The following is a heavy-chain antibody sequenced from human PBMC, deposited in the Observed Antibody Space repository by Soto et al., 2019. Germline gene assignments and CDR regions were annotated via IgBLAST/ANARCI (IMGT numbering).Heavy chain of an antibody. V-gene: IGHV3-11*06. CDR1: GFAFSDYY. J-gene: IGHJ5*02. Sequence: PGGSLRLSCAASGFAFSDYYMSWVRQAPGKGPEWVSCISGSSSYTNYADSVKGRFTISRDNAKNSVYLQVNSLRAEDTAVYYCARALSTTLTNWFAPWGQGTLVTVSS. D-gene: IGHD4-17*01. CDR2: ISGSSSYT. CDR3: ARALSTTLTNWFAP.